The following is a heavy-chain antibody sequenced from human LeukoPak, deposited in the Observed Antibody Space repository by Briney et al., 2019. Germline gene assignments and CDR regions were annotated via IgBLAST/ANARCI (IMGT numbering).Heavy chain of an antibody. D-gene: IGHD3-16*02. CDR2: IRYDGSNK. CDR1: GFTFSSYG. V-gene: IGHV3-30*02. CDR3: AKDHEITFGRVIAHPP. J-gene: IGHJ5*02. Sequence: SGGSLRLSCAASGFTFSSYGMHWVRQAPGKGLEWVAFIRYDGSNKYYADSVKGRFAISRDNSKNTLYLQMNSLRAEDTAVYYCAKDHEITFGRVIAHPPWGQGTLVTVSS.